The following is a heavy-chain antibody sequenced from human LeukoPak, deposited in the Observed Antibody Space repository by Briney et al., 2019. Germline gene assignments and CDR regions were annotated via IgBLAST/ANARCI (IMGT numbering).Heavy chain of an antibody. CDR1: GSTFSSYW. CDR3: ARDGLYSSSWQTFDY. J-gene: IGHJ4*02. D-gene: IGHD6-13*01. Sequence: GGSLRLSCAASGSTFSSYWMHWVRQAPGKGLVWVSRINSDGSSTSYADSVKGRFTISRDNAKNTVYLQMNSLRAEDTAVYYCARDGLYSSSWQTFDYWGQGALVTVYS. CDR2: INSDGSST. V-gene: IGHV3-74*01.